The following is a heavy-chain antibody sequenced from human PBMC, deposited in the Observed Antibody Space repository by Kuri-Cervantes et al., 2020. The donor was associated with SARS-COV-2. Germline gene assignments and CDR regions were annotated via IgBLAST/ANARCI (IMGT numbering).Heavy chain of an antibody. D-gene: IGHD3-22*01. V-gene: IGHV3-72*01. J-gene: IGHJ6*02. CDR1: GFTFSDHY. Sequence: GESLKISCAASGFTFSDHYMDWVRQAPGKGLEWVGRTRNKANSYTTEYAASVKGRFTISRDDSRNSLYLLMNSLKTEDTAVYYCARGNYYDSSGYFYYYGMDVWGQGTTVTVSS. CDR3: ARGNYYDSSGYFYYYGMDV. CDR2: TRNKANSYTT.